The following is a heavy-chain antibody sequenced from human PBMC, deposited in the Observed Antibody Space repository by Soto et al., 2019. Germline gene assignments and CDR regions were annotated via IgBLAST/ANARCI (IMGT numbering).Heavy chain of an antibody. V-gene: IGHV1-18*01. Sequence: QVQLVQSGAEVKKPGASVKVSCKASGYTFTSYGISWVRQAPGQGLEWMGWISAYNGNTNYAQKLQGRGTMTPDTSTSTAYMELRSLRSEDTAVYYCARDPGGLWFGELLGRGMDVWGQGTTVTVSS. CDR1: GYTFTSYG. CDR2: ISAYNGNT. J-gene: IGHJ6*02. CDR3: ARDPGGLWFGELLGRGMDV. D-gene: IGHD3-10*01.